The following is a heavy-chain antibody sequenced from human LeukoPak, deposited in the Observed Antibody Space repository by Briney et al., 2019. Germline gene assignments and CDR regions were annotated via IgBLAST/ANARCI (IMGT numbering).Heavy chain of an antibody. V-gene: IGHV4-59*08. D-gene: IGHD1-26*01. CDR1: GGSISSYY. J-gene: IGHJ4*02. CDR2: IYYSGST. CDR3: ARHKGDSGSYYVFFDY. Sequence: SEILSLTCTVSGGSISSYYWSWIRQPPGKGLEWIGYIYYSGSTNYNPSLKSRVTISVDTSKNQFSLKLSSVTAADTAVYYCARHKGDSGSYYVFFDYWGQGTLVTVSS.